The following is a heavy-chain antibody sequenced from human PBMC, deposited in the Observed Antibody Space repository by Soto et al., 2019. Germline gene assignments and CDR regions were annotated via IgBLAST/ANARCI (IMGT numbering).Heavy chain of an antibody. J-gene: IGHJ4*02. CDR2: IYYSGTT. Sequence: SETLSLTCTVSGGSVSSGGYNWSWIRQSPGKGLEWIGYIYYSGTTNYNPSLKSRVTISIDTSKNQFSLKLTSVTAADTAVYFCARAYGSGSFYVDYWGQGTLVTVSS. CDR3: ARAYGSGSFYVDY. CDR1: GGSVSSGGYN. D-gene: IGHD3-10*01. V-gene: IGHV4-61*08.